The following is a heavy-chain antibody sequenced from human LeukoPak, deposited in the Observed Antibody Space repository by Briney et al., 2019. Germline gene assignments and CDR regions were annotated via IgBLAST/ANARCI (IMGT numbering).Heavy chain of an antibody. CDR1: GYSISSGYY. J-gene: IGHJ5*02. D-gene: IGHD6-19*01. CDR2: IYHSGST. V-gene: IGHV4-38-2*02. Sequence: SDTLSLTCTVSGYSISSGYYWGWIRQPPGKGLEWIASIYHSGSTYYNPSLKSRVTISVDTSKNQFSLKLSSVTAADTAVYFCARGIAVAETGDWFDPWGQGTLVTVSS. CDR3: ARGIAVAETGDWFDP.